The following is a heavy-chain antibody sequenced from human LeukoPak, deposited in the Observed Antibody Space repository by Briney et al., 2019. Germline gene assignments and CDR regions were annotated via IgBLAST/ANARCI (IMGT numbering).Heavy chain of an antibody. J-gene: IGHJ4*02. CDR1: GYTFTDYY. CDR3: ATSPRIVGAADY. V-gene: IGHV1-69-2*01. Sequence: ASVKVSRKVSGYTFTDYYMHWVQQAPGKGLEWMGLVDPEDGETIYAEKFQGRVTITADTSTDTAYMELSSLRSEDTAVYYCATSPRIVGAADYWGQGTLVTVSS. D-gene: IGHD1-26*01. CDR2: VDPEDGET.